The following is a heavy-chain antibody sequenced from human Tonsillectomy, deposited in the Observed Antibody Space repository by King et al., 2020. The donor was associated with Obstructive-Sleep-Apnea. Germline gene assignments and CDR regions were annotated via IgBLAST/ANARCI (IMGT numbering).Heavy chain of an antibody. Sequence: QLVQSGGVVVQPGGSLRLSCAASGFTFDDYTMHWVRQAPGKGLEWVSLFSWDGGSTYYADSVKGRFTISRDNSKNSLYLQMNSLRTEDTALYYCAKAVVDTAMVALDYWGQGTLVTVSS. J-gene: IGHJ4*02. D-gene: IGHD5-18*01. V-gene: IGHV3-43*01. CDR2: FSWDGGST. CDR1: GFTFDDYT. CDR3: AKAVVDTAMVALDY.